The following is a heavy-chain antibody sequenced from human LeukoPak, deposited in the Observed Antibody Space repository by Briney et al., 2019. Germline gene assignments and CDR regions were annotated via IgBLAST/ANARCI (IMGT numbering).Heavy chain of an antibody. CDR3: ARHSSPHAGSSSWYQF. D-gene: IGHD6-13*01. V-gene: IGHV4-39*01. J-gene: IGHJ4*02. Sequence: SETLSLTCTVSGGSISSSTYHWGWIRQPPGKGLEWIGSIYYSGNTYYNPSLKSRVTISVDTSKNQFSVKLSSVTAADTAVYYCARHSSPHAGSSSWYQFWGQGTLVTVSS. CDR2: IYYSGNT. CDR1: GGSISSSTYH.